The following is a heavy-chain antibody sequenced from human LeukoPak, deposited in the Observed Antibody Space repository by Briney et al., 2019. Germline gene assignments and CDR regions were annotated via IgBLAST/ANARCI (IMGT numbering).Heavy chain of an antibody. V-gene: IGHV3-7*04. CDR2: TKKDGGEK. CDR3: AKEGPYCGGDCYGVFDY. CDR1: GFTFSIYW. J-gene: IGHJ4*02. Sequence: GGSLRLSCAASGFTFSIYWMSWVRQAPGKGLEWVANTKKDGGEKYYVDSVKGRFTISRDNSKNTLYLQMNGLRAEDTAVYYCAKEGPYCGGDCYGVFDYWGQGTLVTVSS. D-gene: IGHD2-21*02.